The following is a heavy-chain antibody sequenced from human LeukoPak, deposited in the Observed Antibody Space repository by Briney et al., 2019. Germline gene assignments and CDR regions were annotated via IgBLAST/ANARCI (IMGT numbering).Heavy chain of an antibody. D-gene: IGHD3-3*02. Sequence: ASVKVSCKASGYTSTSPDINWVRQATGRGLEWLGWMNPRDNTGYAQKFQGRVTLTRDKSINTAYMELSSLRSEDTSVYYCARYTQHYGFDIWGQGTMVTVSA. CDR3: ARYTQHYGFDI. CDR2: MNPRDNT. J-gene: IGHJ3*02. CDR1: GYTSTSPD. V-gene: IGHV1-8*01.